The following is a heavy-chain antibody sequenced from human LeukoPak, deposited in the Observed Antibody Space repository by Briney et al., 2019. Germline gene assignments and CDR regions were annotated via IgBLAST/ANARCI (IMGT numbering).Heavy chain of an antibody. Sequence: SETLSLTCTVSGGSISSSSYYWGWIRQPPGKGLEWIGSIYYSGSTYYNPSLKSRVTISVDTSKNQFSLKLSSVTAADTAVYYCARQGITMVRGGWSDPWGQGTLVTVSS. CDR1: GGSISSSSYY. D-gene: IGHD3-10*01. V-gene: IGHV4-39*01. CDR2: IYYSGST. CDR3: ARQGITMVRGGWSDP. J-gene: IGHJ5*02.